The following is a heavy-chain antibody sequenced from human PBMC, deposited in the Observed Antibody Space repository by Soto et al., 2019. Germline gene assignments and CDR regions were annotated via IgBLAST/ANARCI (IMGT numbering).Heavy chain of an antibody. J-gene: IGHJ3*02. CDR1: GFTFRNYG. CDR2: IGIGSSTK. Sequence: GGSLRLSCAASGFTFRNYGMNWVRQAPGKGLEWVSYIGIGSSTKYYADSVKGWVTMTRDTSISTAYMELSRLRSDDTAVYYCARSSSKRGSYLLFDIWGQGTMVTVSS. CDR3: ARSSSKRGSYLLFDI. V-gene: IGHV3-48*01. D-gene: IGHD1-26*01.